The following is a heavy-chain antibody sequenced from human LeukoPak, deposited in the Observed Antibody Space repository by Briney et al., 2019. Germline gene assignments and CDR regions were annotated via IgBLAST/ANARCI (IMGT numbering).Heavy chain of an antibody. CDR2: IFHSGST. V-gene: IGHV4-39*01. CDR1: GDSISSSSYY. CDR3: ARGRAETYYDFWSGYPKTYYFDY. D-gene: IGHD3-3*01. J-gene: IGHJ4*02. Sequence: SETLSLTCTVSGDSISSSSYYWGWIRQPPGKGLEWIGSIFHSGSTYYNPSLKSRVTISVDTSKNQFSLKLSSVTAADTAVYYCARGRAETYYDFWSGYPKTYYFDYWGQGTLVTVSS.